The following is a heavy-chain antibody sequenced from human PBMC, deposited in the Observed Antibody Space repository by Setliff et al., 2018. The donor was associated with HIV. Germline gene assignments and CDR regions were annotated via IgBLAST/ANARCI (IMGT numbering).Heavy chain of an antibody. CDR2: IYHSGST. Sequence: SETLSLTCAVSGGSISSSNWWSWVRQPPGKGLEWIGEIYHSGSTNYNPSLKSRVTISVDKSKNQFSLKLSSVTAADTAVYYCARCAYYNFWSGYYCDYWGQRTLVTVSS. V-gene: IGHV4-4*02. D-gene: IGHD3-3*01. CDR3: ARCAYYNFWSGYYCDY. J-gene: IGHJ4*02. CDR1: GGSISSSNW.